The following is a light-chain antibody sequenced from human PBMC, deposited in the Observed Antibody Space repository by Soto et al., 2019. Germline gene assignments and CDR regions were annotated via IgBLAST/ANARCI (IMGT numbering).Light chain of an antibody. J-gene: IGKJ1*01. CDR3: QQYDTHFWT. Sequence: DIQMTQSPSTLSASVGDRVTVTCRASQSISSSLAWFQQKPGKAPKLLMYHVSRLNSGVSSRFIGSGSGTEFTLTISSLQPDDFATYYCQQYDTHFWTFGQGTKAEIK. CDR2: HVS. V-gene: IGKV1-5*03. CDR1: QSISSS.